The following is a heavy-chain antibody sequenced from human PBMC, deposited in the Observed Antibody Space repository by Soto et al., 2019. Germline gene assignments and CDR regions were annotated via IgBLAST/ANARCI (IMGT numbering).Heavy chain of an antibody. CDR3: ARERTRNPY. V-gene: IGHV3-7*05. CDR1: GFTFSGYW. CDR2: INLDGSEK. J-gene: IGHJ4*02. Sequence: EVQLVESGGGLAQPGGSLRLSCAASGFTFSGYWMSWVRQTPGKGLEWVANINLDGSEKYYMDSVMGRFTISRDNAENSLYLQMNSLRVEDTAVYYCARERTRNPYWGQGTLVTFSS.